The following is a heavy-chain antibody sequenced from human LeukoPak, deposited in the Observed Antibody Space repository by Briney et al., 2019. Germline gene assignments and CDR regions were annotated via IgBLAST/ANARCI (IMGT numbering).Heavy chain of an antibody. Sequence: PGVSLRLSCAASGVTFSSYWMDWVRQAPGKGLEWVANIKQDGSEKNYVDSVKGRFTISGDNAKNSLYLQMNSLRAEDTAVYYCVRGEADYGGWSYWGQGTLVTVSS. V-gene: IGHV3-7*04. J-gene: IGHJ4*02. CDR3: VRGEADYGGWSY. CDR2: IKQDGSEK. CDR1: GVTFSSYW. D-gene: IGHD4-17*01.